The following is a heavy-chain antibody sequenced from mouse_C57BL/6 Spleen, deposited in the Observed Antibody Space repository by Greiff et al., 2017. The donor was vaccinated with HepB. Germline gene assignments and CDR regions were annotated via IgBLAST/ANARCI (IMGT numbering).Heavy chain of an antibody. Sequence: EVNLVESGGGLVQSGRSLRLSCATSGFTFSDFYMEWVRQAPGKGLEWIAASRNKANDYTTEYSASVKGRFIVSRDTSQSILYLQMNALRAEDTAIYYCARDADGYYPSWYFDVWGTGTTVTVSS. J-gene: IGHJ1*03. CDR1: GFTFSDFY. V-gene: IGHV7-1*01. CDR2: SRNKANDYTT. D-gene: IGHD2-3*01. CDR3: ARDADGYYPSWYFDV.